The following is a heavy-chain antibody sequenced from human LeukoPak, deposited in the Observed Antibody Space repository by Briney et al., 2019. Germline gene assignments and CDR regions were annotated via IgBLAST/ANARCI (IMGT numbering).Heavy chain of an antibody. D-gene: IGHD2-2*01. V-gene: IGHV3-33*01. CDR1: GFTFSSDG. CDR2: IWYDGSNK. Sequence: GGSLRLSCAASGFTFSSDGMHWVRQAPGKGLEWVAVIWYDGSNKYYADSVKGRFTISRDNSKNTLYLQMNSLRADDTAVYYCASRSPALDYWGQGTLVTVSS. CDR3: ASRSPALDY. J-gene: IGHJ4*02.